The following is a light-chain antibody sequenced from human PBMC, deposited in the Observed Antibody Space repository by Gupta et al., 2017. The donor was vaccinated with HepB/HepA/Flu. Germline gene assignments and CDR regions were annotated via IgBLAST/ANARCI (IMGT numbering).Light chain of an antibody. V-gene: IGKV1-39*01. J-gene: IGKJ2*03. CDR2: AAS. CDR3: QQSFTTPHS. Sequence: DIQMTQSPSSLSASVGDRVTITCRASQSISNYLNWYQQKLGKAPKLLIYAASSLQSGVPSRFSGSGSGTDFTLTISSLQPEDFAIYYCQQSFTTPHSCGQGTELEIK. CDR1: QSISNY.